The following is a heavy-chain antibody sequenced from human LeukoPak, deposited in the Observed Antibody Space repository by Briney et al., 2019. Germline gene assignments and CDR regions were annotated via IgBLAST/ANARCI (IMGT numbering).Heavy chain of an antibody. CDR3: ARASTGLYGDYVPYHDY. CDR2: IYYSGSI. J-gene: IGHJ4*02. CDR1: GGSISSYY. Sequence: SETLSLTCTVSGGSISSYYGSWIRQPPGKGLEWIGYIYYSGSINYNPSLKSRVTISVDTSKNQFSLKLSSVTAADTAVYYCARASTGLYGDYVPYHDYWGQGTLVTVSS. D-gene: IGHD4-17*01. V-gene: IGHV4-59*01.